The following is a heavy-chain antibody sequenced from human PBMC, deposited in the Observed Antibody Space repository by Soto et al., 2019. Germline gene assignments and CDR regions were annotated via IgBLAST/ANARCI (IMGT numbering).Heavy chain of an antibody. CDR1: GFTFSSYA. J-gene: IGHJ6*02. Sequence: EVQLLESGGGLVQPGGSLRLSCAASGFTFSSYAMSWVRQAPGKGLEWVSAISGSGGSTYYADSVKGRFTISRDNFKNTLYLQMNSLRAEDTAVYYCAKTGKEQVRIAARPWYYYGMDVWGQGTTVTVSS. V-gene: IGHV3-23*01. D-gene: IGHD6-6*01. CDR3: AKTGKEQVRIAARPWYYYGMDV. CDR2: ISGSGGST.